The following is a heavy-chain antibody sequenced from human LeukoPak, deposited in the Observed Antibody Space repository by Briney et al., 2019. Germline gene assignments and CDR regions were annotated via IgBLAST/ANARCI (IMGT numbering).Heavy chain of an antibody. CDR3: ARDRPGGYYDFWKYFDY. D-gene: IGHD3-3*01. CDR2: IISSSTYI. V-gene: IGHV3-21*01. CDR1: GFTFSNYS. J-gene: IGHJ4*02. Sequence: GGSLRLSCAASGFTFSNYSMNWVRQAPGKGLEWVSSIISSSTYIYYADSVKGRFTISRDNAKNSLYLQMNSLRAEDTAVYYCARDRPGGYYDFWKYFDYWGQGTLVTVSS.